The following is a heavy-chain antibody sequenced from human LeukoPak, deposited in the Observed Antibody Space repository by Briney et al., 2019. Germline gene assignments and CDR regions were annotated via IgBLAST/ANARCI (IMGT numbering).Heavy chain of an antibody. D-gene: IGHD6-25*01. CDR2: IYHSGST. V-gene: IGHV4-30-2*01. CDR3: ARWDGAARV. J-gene: IGHJ4*02. CDR1: GGSISSGGYY. Sequence: PSGTLSLTCTVSGGSISSGGYYWSWIRQPPGKGLEWIGYIYHSGSTYYNPSLKSRVTISVDRSKNQFSLKLSSVTAADTAVYYCARWDGAARVWGQGTLVTVSS.